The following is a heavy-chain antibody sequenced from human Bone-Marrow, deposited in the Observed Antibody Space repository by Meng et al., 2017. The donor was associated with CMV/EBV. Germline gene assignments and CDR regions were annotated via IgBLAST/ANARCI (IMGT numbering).Heavy chain of an antibody. Sequence: SVKVSCKASGGTFSSYAISWVRQAPGQGLEWMGGIIPIFGTANYAQKFQGRVTITTDESTSTVYMELSSLRSEDTAVYYCARVGYAVRGGDWFDPWGQGTLVTVSS. CDR2: IIPIFGTA. CDR1: GGTFSSYA. D-gene: IGHD3-10*01. CDR3: ARVGYAVRGGDWFDP. V-gene: IGHV1-69*05. J-gene: IGHJ5*02.